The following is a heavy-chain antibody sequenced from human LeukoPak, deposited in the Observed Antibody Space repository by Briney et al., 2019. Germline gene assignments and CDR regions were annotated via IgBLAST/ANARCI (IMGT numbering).Heavy chain of an antibody. CDR2: IFYTGST. Sequence: PSETLSLTCTISGGSIGSYFWSWIRQPPGEGLEWIGYIFYTGSTNYSPSLKSRVTISLDTSKNQFSLNLTSVTAADTAVYFCARIRSSLTVDYWGQGTLVSVSS. V-gene: IGHV4-59*01. CDR1: GGSIGSYF. CDR3: ARIRSSLTVDY. D-gene: IGHD3-10*01. J-gene: IGHJ4*02.